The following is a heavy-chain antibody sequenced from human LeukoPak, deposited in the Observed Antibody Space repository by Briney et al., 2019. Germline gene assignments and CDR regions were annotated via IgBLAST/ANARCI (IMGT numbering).Heavy chain of an antibody. CDR3: ASLLRSSGSGFDY. D-gene: IGHD3-10*01. CDR2: IYYSGST. Sequence: PSETLSLTCTVSGGSISSSNYYWGWVRQPPGKGLEWVGSIYYSGSTYYNPSLKSRLTISVDTSKNQFSLKLSSVTAADTAMYHCASLLRSSGSGFDYWGQGALVTVSS. CDR1: GGSISSSNYY. V-gene: IGHV4-39*01. J-gene: IGHJ4*02.